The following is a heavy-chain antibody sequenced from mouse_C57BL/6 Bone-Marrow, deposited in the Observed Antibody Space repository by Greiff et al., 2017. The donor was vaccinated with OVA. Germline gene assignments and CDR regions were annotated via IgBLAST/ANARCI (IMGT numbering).Heavy chain of an antibody. CDR3: TRSHYYGYDAPYYAMDY. Sequence: VQLQQSGAELVRPGASVTLSCKASGYTFTDYEMHWVKQTPVHGLEWIGAIDPETGGTAYNQKFKGKAILTADKSSSTAYMELRSLTSEDSAVYYCTRSHYYGYDAPYYAMDYWGQGTSVTVSS. CDR1: GYTFTDYE. D-gene: IGHD2-2*01. J-gene: IGHJ4*01. V-gene: IGHV1-15*01. CDR2: IDPETGGT.